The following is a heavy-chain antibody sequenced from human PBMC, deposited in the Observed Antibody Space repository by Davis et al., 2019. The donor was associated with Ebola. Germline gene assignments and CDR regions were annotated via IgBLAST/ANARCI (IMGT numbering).Heavy chain of an antibody. J-gene: IGHJ4*02. V-gene: IGHV3-49*04. CDR2: IRSKAYGGTT. D-gene: IGHD4-23*01. CDR3: TSYGGNFLYYFDY. CDR1: GFTFSVYY. Sequence: GESLKISCAASGFTFSVYYMSWVRQAPGKGLEWVGFIRSKAYGGTTEYAASVKGRYTISRDDSKSIAYLQMNSLKTEDTAVYYCTSYGGNFLYYFDYWGQGTLVTVSS.